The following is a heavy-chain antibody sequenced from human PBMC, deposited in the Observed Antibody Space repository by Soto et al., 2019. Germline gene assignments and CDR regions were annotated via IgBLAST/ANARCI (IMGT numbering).Heavy chain of an antibody. D-gene: IGHD6-19*01. V-gene: IGHV6-1*01. CDR1: GDSVSSNTAA. CDR2: TYYRTGWNN. Sequence: QGLLQQSGPGLVKPSQTLSLTCAISGDSVSSNTAAWHWIRQSPSRGLEWLGRTYYRTGWNNNYAVSVKSRITINPDISKNQSSLQLNSVTPEDTAVYYCARGAQNSDWSWGQGTLVIVSS. CDR3: ARGAQNSDWS. J-gene: IGHJ5*02.